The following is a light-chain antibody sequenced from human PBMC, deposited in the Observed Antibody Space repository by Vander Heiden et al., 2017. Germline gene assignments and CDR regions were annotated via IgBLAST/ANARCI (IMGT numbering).Light chain of an antibody. CDR2: RAS. CDR1: QSINHW. V-gene: IGKV1-5*03. J-gene: IGKJ2*01. CDR3: QQDSSVYT. Sequence: DIQMTQSPSTLSASVGDRVTISCRASQSINHWLAWYQQKPGEAPKLLIYRASTIEDGVSSRFSGSGSGTEFSLTITSLQPDDFATYYCQQDSSVYTFGQGTKLEIK.